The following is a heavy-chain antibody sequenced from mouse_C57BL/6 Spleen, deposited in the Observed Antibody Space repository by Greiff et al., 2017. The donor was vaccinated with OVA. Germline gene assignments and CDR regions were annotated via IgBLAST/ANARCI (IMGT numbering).Heavy chain of an antibody. CDR1: GFNIKDYY. V-gene: IGHV14-1*01. CDR2: IDPEDGDT. Sequence: EVQLQQSGAELVRPGASVKLSCTASGFNIKDYYMNWVKQRPEQGLEWIGRIDPEDGDTEYDQKFQGKATMTADTSSNTAYLQLSSLTSEDTAVDYCTRGFIFDYWGQGTTLTVAS. D-gene: IGHD1-1*01. J-gene: IGHJ2*01. CDR3: TRGFIFDY.